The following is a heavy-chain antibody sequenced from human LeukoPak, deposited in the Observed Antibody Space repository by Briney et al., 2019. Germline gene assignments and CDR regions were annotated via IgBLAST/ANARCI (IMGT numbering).Heavy chain of an antibody. D-gene: IGHD5-12*01. J-gene: IGHJ4*02. Sequence: GGSLRLSCAASGFTFSSYAMHWVRQAPGKGLEWVSAISGSGGSTYYADSVKGRFTISRDNSKNTLCLQMNSLRAEDTAVYYCAKSGYDSSPYFDYWGQGTLVTVSS. V-gene: IGHV3-23*01. CDR2: ISGSGGST. CDR1: GFTFSSYA. CDR3: AKSGYDSSPYFDY.